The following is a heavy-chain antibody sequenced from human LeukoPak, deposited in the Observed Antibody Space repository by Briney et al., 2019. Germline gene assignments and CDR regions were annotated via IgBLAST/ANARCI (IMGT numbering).Heavy chain of an antibody. D-gene: IGHD3-22*01. Sequence: PGGSLRLSCAASGFTFSNYAMSWVRQAPGKGLEWVSAISDSGGRTYYADSVKGRFTISRDNSKNTLYLQMNSLRAEDTAVYYCVRGSSGYLDYWGQGTLVTVSS. CDR1: GFTFSNYA. J-gene: IGHJ4*02. CDR3: VRGSSGYLDY. CDR2: ISDSGGRT. V-gene: IGHV3-23*01.